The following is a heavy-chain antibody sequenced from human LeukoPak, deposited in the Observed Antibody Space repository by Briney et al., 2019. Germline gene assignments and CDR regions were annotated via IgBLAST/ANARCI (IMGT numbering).Heavy chain of an antibody. J-gene: IGHJ4*02. CDR1: GGSISSANYY. V-gene: IGHV4-31*03. CDR2: IYFSGST. D-gene: IGHD3/OR15-3a*01. Sequence: SETLSLTCTVSGGSISSANYYCSWIRQHPGKGLEWIGYIYFSGSTYYNPSLKSRLTISVDTSENQFSLKLTSVTAADTAVYFCARGGGLVYYFDNWGQGTPVTVSS. CDR3: ARGGGLVYYFDN.